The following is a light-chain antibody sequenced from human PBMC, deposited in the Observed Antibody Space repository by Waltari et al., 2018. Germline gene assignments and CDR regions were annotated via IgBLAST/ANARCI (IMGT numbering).Light chain of an antibody. J-gene: IGKJ1*01. CDR2: DAS. Sequence: EIVLTQSPGTLSLSPGERATRSCRASQSVGRYLAWYQQKPGQAPRLLIYDASSRATGIPDRFSGGGSGTDFSLTISRLEPEDFAAYHCQHYVSLPVTFGQGTKVEIK. CDR1: QSVGRY. V-gene: IGKV3-20*01. CDR3: QHYVSLPVT.